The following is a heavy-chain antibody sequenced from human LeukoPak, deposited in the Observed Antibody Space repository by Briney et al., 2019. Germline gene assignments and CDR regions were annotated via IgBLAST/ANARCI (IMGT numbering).Heavy chain of an antibody. Sequence: GGSLRLSCAASGFTFDDYAMHWVRQAPGKGLEWVSGISWNSGSISYADSVKGRFTISRDNAKNSLYLQMNSLRAEDTALYYCAKGILDGTFDYWGQGTLVTVSS. V-gene: IGHV3-9*01. CDR3: AKGILDGTFDY. CDR1: GFTFDDYA. J-gene: IGHJ4*02. CDR2: ISWNSGSI.